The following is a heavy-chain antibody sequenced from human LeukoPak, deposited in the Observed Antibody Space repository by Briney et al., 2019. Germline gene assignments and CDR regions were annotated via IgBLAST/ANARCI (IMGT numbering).Heavy chain of an antibody. CDR3: ARGGVITDKPNFDY. D-gene: IGHD3-3*01. Sequence: GGSLRLSCVVSGFSFSNSYMTWIRQTPGKGLESLAYISGSGSDIYYADSVKGRFTISRDNAKNSLYLQMNSLRAEDTAVYYCARGGVITDKPNFDYWGQGTLVTVSS. CDR2: ISGSGSDI. CDR1: GFSFSNSY. J-gene: IGHJ4*02. V-gene: IGHV3-11*04.